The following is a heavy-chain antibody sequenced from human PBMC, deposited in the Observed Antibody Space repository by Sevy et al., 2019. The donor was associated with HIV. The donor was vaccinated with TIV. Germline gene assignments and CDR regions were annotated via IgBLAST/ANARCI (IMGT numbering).Heavy chain of an antibody. CDR2: LSGSGGST. V-gene: IGHV3-23*01. J-gene: IGHJ4*02. CDR3: AKDLDSRYDSSGYPDY. D-gene: IGHD3-22*01. CDR1: GFTFSSYA. Sequence: GGSLRLSCAASGFTFSSYAMSWVRRAPGKGLEWVSDLSGSGGSTYYADSVKGRFTISRDNSKNTLYLQMNSLRAEDTAVYYCAKDLDSRYDSSGYPDYWGQGTLVTVSS.